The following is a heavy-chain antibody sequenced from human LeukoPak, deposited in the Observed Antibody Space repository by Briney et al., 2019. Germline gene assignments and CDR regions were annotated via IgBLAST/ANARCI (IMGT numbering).Heavy chain of an antibody. V-gene: IGHV3-30*03. CDR2: ISYDGSNK. D-gene: IGHD3-22*01. CDR3: ARDRHYYDSSGYSH. Sequence: GRSLRLSCAASGFTFSSYGMHWVRQAPGKGLEWVAVISYDGSNKYYADSVKGRFTISRDNSKNTLYLQMNSLRAEDTAVYYCARDRHYYDSSGYSHWGQGTLVTVSS. J-gene: IGHJ4*02. CDR1: GFTFSSYG.